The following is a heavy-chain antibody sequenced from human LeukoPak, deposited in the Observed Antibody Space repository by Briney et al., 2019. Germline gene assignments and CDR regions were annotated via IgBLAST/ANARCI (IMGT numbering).Heavy chain of an antibody. Sequence: ASVKVSCKASGYTFTSYGISWVRQAPGQGLEWMGWISAYNGNTNYAQKLQGRVTMTTDTSTSTAYMELRSLRSDDTAVYYCARDVAYCGGDCYQKADYWGQGTLVTVSS. CDR2: ISAYNGNT. V-gene: IGHV1-18*01. CDR3: ARDVAYCGGDCYQKADY. CDR1: GYTFTSYG. D-gene: IGHD2-21*02. J-gene: IGHJ4*02.